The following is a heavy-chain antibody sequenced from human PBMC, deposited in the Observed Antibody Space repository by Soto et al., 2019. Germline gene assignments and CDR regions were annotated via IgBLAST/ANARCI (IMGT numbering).Heavy chain of an antibody. CDR2: ISNSGRT. V-gene: IGHV4-31*03. D-gene: IGHD3-10*01. J-gene: IGHJ4*02. CDR1: GGSVRRGNYY. CDR3: ARADYATGSYYPDY. Sequence: LSLTCTVSGGSVRRGNYYWSWIRQFPGKGLEWIGYISNSGRTHYNPSLMSRITILVDTSKNQFFLELRSVTAADTALYYCARADYATGSYYPDYWGQGTLVTVS.